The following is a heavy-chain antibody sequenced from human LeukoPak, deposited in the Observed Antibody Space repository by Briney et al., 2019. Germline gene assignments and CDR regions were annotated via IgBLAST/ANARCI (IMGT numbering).Heavy chain of an antibody. CDR1: GFTVSSNY. V-gene: IGHV3-53*01. CDR3: ARAGLATTPVDL. D-gene: IGHD5-24*01. Sequence: PGGSLRLSCAASGFTVSSNYMSWVRQAREKGLEWVSVIYSGGSTYYADSVKGRFTISRDNSKNTLYLQMNSLRAEDTAVYCCARAGLATTPVDLWGRGTLVTVSP. J-gene: IGHJ2*01. CDR2: IYSGGST.